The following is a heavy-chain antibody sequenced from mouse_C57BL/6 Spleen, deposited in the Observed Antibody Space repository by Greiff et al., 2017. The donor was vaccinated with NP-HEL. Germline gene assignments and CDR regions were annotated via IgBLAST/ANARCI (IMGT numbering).Heavy chain of an antibody. CDR3: ARGTTVVEGTWFAY. Sequence: QVQLQQPGAELVMPGASVKLSCKASGYTFTSYWMHWVKQRPGQGLEWIGEIDPSDSYTNYNQQFKGKSTLTVDKSSSTAYMQLSSLTSVYSAVYYCARGTTVVEGTWFAYWGQGTLVTVSA. J-gene: IGHJ3*01. V-gene: IGHV1-69*01. CDR1: GYTFTSYW. CDR2: IDPSDSYT. D-gene: IGHD1-1*01.